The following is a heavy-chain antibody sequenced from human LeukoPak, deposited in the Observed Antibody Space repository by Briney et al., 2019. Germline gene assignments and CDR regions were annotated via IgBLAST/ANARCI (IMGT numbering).Heavy chain of an antibody. V-gene: IGHV4-39*01. CDR1: GGSISSNSYY. CDR3: ARWRTARTGFDY. J-gene: IGHJ4*02. Sequence: PSETLSLTCTVSGGSISSNSYYWGWSRQPPGKGLEWIGSIYYSGSPYYNPSLKSRVTISVDTSKNQFSLKVISVTAADTAVYYCARWRTARTGFDYWGQGTLVTVSS. D-gene: IGHD3/OR15-3a*01. CDR2: IYYSGSP.